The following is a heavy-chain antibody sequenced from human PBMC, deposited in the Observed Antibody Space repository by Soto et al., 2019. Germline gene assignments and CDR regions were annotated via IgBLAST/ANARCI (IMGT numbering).Heavy chain of an antibody. CDR2: IYYSGST. CDR1: GGSISSSSYY. Sequence: QLQLQESGPGLVKPSETLSLTCTVSGGSISSSSYYWGWIRQPPGKGLEWIGSIYYSGSTYYNPSLKRRVTISVDTSKNQFSLKLSSVTAADTAVYYCARQYYDFWSGTLKMGYYYYGMAVWGQGTTVTVSS. V-gene: IGHV4-39*01. CDR3: ARQYYDFWSGTLKMGYYYYGMAV. J-gene: IGHJ6*02. D-gene: IGHD3-3*01.